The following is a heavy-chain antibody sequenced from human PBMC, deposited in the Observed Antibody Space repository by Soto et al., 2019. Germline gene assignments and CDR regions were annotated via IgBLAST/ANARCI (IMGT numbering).Heavy chain of an antibody. V-gene: IGHV3-23*01. CDR1: GFTFSSYA. CDR3: AKDPYDILTGYYLPFDY. CDR2: ISGSGGST. Sequence: GGSLRLSCAASGFTFSSYAMSWVRQAPGKGLEWVSAISGSGGSTYYADSVKGRFTISRDNSKNTLYLQMNSLRAEDTAVYYCAKDPYDILTGYYLPFDYWGQGTLVTVSS. J-gene: IGHJ4*02. D-gene: IGHD3-9*01.